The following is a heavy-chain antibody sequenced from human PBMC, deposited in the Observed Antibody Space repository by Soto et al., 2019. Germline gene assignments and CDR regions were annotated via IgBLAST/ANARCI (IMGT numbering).Heavy chain of an antibody. V-gene: IGHV3-15*07. Sequence: PGGSLRLSCAASGFTFTGAWMNWVRQAPGKGLEWVGRIKSNVDGGTTDYAAPVKGRFTISRDDSSYTLFLQMNSLQTEDTAVYYCAADLPNENYPIDSWGQGTLVTVSS. D-gene: IGHD1-7*01. J-gene: IGHJ4*02. CDR1: GFTFTGAW. CDR3: AADLPNENYPIDS. CDR2: IKSNVDGGTT.